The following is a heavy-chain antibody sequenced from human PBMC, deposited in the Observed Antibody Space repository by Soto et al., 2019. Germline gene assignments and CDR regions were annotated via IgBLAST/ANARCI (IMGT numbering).Heavy chain of an antibody. V-gene: IGHV3-66*03. CDR2: IYSGGYT. Sequence: EVQLVESGGGLIQPGGSLRLSCAVSGFTVSNNYMSWVRQAPGKGLEGVSVIYSGGYTAYGDSVKGRFTISRDNSKNTLYLQMNSLRAEDTSLYYCARESRRAPRLIDFWGQGTLVTVSS. CDR1: GFTVSNNY. CDR3: ARESRRAPRLIDF. J-gene: IGHJ4*02. D-gene: IGHD6-6*01.